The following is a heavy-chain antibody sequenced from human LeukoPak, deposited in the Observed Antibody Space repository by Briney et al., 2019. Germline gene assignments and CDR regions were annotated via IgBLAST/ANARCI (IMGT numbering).Heavy chain of an antibody. J-gene: IGHJ6*03. CDR1: GYTFTAYY. CDR3: AKDAAPRTFYHHYYMDV. D-gene: IGHD2/OR15-2a*01. Sequence: ASVKVSCKASGYTFTAYYIHWVRQGPGQGLEWMGWINPNTGGSSYAQNFQGRVTMTSDASISAAYMELSSLTSDDTAIYYCAKDAAPRTFYHHYYMDVWGKGTILPVSS. CDR2: INPNTGGS. V-gene: IGHV1-2*02.